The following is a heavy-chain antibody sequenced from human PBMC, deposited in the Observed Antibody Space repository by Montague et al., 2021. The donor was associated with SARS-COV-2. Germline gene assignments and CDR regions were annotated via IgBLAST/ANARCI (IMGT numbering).Heavy chain of an antibody. CDR1: GDSIKNYF. D-gene: IGHD3-10*01. V-gene: IGHV4-59*01. CDR2: IYYYGNT. CDR3: AKEFGSGSINPTY. J-gene: IGHJ4*02. Sequence: SETLSLTCTVSGDSIKNYFWSWIRQPPGKGLEWIGYIYYYGNTHYNSSLKSRATISIDTSRNLFSLQLRSVTTADTAVYFCAKEFGSGSINPTYWGQGVLGTGSS.